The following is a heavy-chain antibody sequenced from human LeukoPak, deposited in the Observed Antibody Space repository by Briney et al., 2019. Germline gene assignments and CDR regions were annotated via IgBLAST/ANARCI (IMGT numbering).Heavy chain of an antibody. CDR1: GLTFSSYW. CDR3: ARAYKDRSLAGKKEFFQH. CDR2: IKQDGSEK. D-gene: IGHD6-19*01. Sequence: GGSLRLSCEASGLTFSSYWMSRVRQAPGKGLEWVANIKQDGSEKYYVDSVKGRFTISRDNANNFLYLQMNSLRAEDTALYYCARAYKDRSLAGKKEFFQHWGQGTLVTVSS. V-gene: IGHV3-7*03. J-gene: IGHJ1*01.